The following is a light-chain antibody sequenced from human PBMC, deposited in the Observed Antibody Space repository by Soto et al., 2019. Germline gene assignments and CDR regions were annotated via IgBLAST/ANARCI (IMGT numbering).Light chain of an antibody. CDR3: QHYNSYSEE. CDR2: KAS. J-gene: IGKJ1*01. Sequence: DIQMTQSPSTLSGSVGDRVTITCRASQTISSWLAWYQQKPGKAPKLLIYKASTLKSGVPSRFSGGGSGTEFTLTISSLQPDDFATYYCQHYNSYSEEFGQGTKVDIK. V-gene: IGKV1-5*03. CDR1: QTISSW.